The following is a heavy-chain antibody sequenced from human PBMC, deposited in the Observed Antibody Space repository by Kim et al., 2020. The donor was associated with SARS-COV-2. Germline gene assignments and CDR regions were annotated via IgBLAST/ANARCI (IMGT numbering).Heavy chain of an antibody. V-gene: IGHV4-4*02. CDR3: ARDLEALCDSSGYSGY. CDR2: IYHRGST. D-gene: IGHD3-22*01. J-gene: IGHJ4*02. CDR1: GGSISSSNW. Sequence: SETLSLTCAVSGGSISSSNWWSWVRQPPGKGLEWIGEIYHRGSTNYNPSLKSRVTISVDKSKNQFSLKLSSVTAADTAVYYCARDLEALCDSSGYSGYWGQGALVTVSS.